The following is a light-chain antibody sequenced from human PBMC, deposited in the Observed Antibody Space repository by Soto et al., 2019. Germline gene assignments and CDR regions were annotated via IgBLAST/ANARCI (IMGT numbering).Light chain of an antibody. CDR3: SSYTGSNTVV. V-gene: IGLV2-14*01. CDR1: SSAVGGFNY. Sequence: QSALTQPASVSGSPGQSIPISCTGTSSAVGGFNYVSWYQHHPGKAPKLMIYEVGNRPSGVSNRFSASKSGNTASLTISGLQAEDEADYYCSSYTGSNTVVFGGGTQLTVL. J-gene: IGLJ2*01. CDR2: EVG.